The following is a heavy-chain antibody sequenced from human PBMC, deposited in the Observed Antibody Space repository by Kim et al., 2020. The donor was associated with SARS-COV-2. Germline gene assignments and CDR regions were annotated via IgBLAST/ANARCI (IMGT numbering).Heavy chain of an antibody. CDR2: ISSSGSTI. CDR1: GFTFSSYE. V-gene: IGHV3-48*03. J-gene: IGHJ6*03. Sequence: GGSLRLSCAASGFTFSSYEMNWVRQAPGKGLEWVSYISSSGSTIYYADSVKGRFTISRDNAKNSLYLQMNSLRAEDTAVYYCARDEIRETYYDFWSGSYYYMDVWGKGTTVTVSS. D-gene: IGHD3-3*01. CDR3: ARDEIRETYYDFWSGSYYYMDV.